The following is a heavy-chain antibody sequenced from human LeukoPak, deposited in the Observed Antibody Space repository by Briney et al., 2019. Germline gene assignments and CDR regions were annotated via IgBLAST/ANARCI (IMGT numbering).Heavy chain of an antibody. CDR1: GFTFAGYY. CDR3: ARGDVVLMVYAAPEYYFDY. J-gene: IGHJ4*02. Sequence: ASVNVSCKASGFTFAGYYMHWVRQAPRQGLEWMGWINPNSGGTNYAQKFQGRVTMTRDTSITTAYMELSRLRSDDTAVYYCARGDVVLMVYAAPEYYFDYWGQGTLVTVSS. D-gene: IGHD2-8*01. CDR2: INPNSGGT. V-gene: IGHV1-2*02.